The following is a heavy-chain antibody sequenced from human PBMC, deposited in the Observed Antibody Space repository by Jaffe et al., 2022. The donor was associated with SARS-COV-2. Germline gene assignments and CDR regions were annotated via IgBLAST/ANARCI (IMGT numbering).Heavy chain of an antibody. J-gene: IGHJ4*02. CDR3: AKSADQLGYCSSTSCYMGYYFDY. CDR2: ISWNSGSI. D-gene: IGHD2-2*02. CDR1: GFTFDDYA. Sequence: EVQLVESGGGLVQPGRSLRLSCAASGFTFDDYAMHWVRQAPGKGLEWVSGISWNSGSIGYADSVKGRFTISRDNAKNSLYLQMNSLRAEDTALYYCAKSADQLGYCSSTSCYMGYYFDYWGQGTLVTVSS. V-gene: IGHV3-9*01.